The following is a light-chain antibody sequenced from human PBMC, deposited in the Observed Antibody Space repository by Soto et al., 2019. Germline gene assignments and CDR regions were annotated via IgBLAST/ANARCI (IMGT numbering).Light chain of an antibody. V-gene: IGLV2-11*01. J-gene: IGLJ2*01. CDR2: DVT. CDR3: CSYAGSYTFVV. Sequence: QSALTQPRSVSGSPGQSVTISCTGTSSDVGGYDYVSWYQQHPGKAPKLIIYDVTKRPSGVPDRFSGSKSGNTASLTISGLQAEDEADYYCCSYAGSYTFVVFGGGTKLTV. CDR1: SSDVGGYDY.